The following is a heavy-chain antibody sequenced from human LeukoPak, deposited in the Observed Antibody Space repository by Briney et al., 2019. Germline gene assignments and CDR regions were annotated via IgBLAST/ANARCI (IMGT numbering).Heavy chain of an antibody. V-gene: IGHV1-18*01. CDR1: GYTFTSYA. J-gene: IGHJ6*02. D-gene: IGHD5-18*01. Sequence: GASVKLSCKASGYTFTSYAISWVRQAPGQGLEWMGWIRGYNGNTKYAQKVQGRVTMTTDTSTSTAYMELRRLRSDDTAVYYCARGYSYGSDYYYGMDVWGQGTTVTVSS. CDR3: ARGYSYGSDYYYGMDV. CDR2: IRGYNGNT.